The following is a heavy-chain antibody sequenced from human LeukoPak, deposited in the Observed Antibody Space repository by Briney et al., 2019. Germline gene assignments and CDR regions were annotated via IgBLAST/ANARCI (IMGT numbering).Heavy chain of an antibody. V-gene: IGHV3-23*01. CDR2: ISGSGGST. CDR3: AKTLMVRGVIPFDY. CDR1: GFTFSSYA. Sequence: GGSLRLSCAASGFTFSSYAMSWVRQAPGKGLEWVSAISGSGGSTYHADSVKGRFTISRDNSKNTLYLQMNSLRAEDTAVYYCAKTLMVRGVIPFDYWGQGTLVTVSS. D-gene: IGHD3-10*01. J-gene: IGHJ4*02.